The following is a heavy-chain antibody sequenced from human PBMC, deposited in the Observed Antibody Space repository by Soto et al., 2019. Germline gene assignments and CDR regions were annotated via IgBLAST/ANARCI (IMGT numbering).Heavy chain of an antibody. D-gene: IGHD2-15*01. CDR2: IIPILGIA. CDR3: ARAVVVVAATQMAFDY. J-gene: IGHJ4*02. Sequence: SVKVSCKASGGTFSSYTISWVRQAPGQGLEWMGRIIPILGIANYAQKFQGRVTITADKSTSTAYMELSSLRSEDTAVYYCARAVVVVAATQMAFDYWGQGTLVTVSS. CDR1: GGTFSSYT. V-gene: IGHV1-69*02.